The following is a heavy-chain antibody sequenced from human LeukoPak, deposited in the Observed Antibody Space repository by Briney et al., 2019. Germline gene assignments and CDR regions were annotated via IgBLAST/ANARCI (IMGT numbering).Heavy chain of an antibody. J-gene: IGHJ6*02. Sequence: GASVKVSCKVSGYTLTELSMHWVRQAPGKGLEWMGGFDPEDGETIYAQKFQGRVTMTEDTSTDTAYMGLSSLRSEDTAVYYCATATVTYYYYGMDVWGQGTTVTVSS. CDR1: GYTLTELS. CDR3: ATATVTYYYYGMDV. V-gene: IGHV1-24*01. D-gene: IGHD4-11*01. CDR2: FDPEDGET.